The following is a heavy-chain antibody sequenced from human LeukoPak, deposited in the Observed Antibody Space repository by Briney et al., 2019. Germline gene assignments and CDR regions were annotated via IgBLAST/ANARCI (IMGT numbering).Heavy chain of an antibody. V-gene: IGHV4-30-4*01. CDR3: ARQVGARDYYHGMDV. D-gene: IGHD1-26*01. CDR2: IYYSGST. CDR1: GGSISSGDYY. J-gene: IGHJ6*02. Sequence: SETLSLTCTVSGGSISSGDYYWSWIRQPPGKGLEWIGYIYYSGSTYYNPSLKSRVTISVDTSKNQFSLKLSSVTAADTAVYYCARQVGARDYYHGMDVWGQGTTVTVSS.